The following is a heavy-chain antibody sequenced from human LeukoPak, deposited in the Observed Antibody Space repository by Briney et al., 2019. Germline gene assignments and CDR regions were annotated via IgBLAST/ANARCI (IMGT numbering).Heavy chain of an antibody. J-gene: IGHJ6*02. CDR3: TRFDSSGWYGANYDGMDV. Sequence: SAIDTASATYYLGCVNGRFAISRANAKNSLYLQMNSLRAGNTAVYYCTRFDSSGWYGANYDGMDVWGQGTTVTVPS. D-gene: IGHD6-19*01. V-gene: IGHV3-13*01. CDR2: IDTASAT.